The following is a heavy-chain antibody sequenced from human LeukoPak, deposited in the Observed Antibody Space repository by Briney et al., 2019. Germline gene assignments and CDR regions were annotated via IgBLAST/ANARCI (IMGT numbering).Heavy chain of an antibody. Sequence: GGSLRLSCAASGFTFSGSAIHWVRQASGKGLEWIGRIRDKANSYATAYIASVKGRFTISRDDSKNTAYLQMSSLKTEDTAVYYCTRWDCTTTGCYPFDYWGQGTLVTVSS. CDR2: IRDKANSYAT. CDR3: TRWDCTTTGCYPFDY. CDR1: GFTFSGSA. V-gene: IGHV3-73*01. D-gene: IGHD2-2*01. J-gene: IGHJ4*02.